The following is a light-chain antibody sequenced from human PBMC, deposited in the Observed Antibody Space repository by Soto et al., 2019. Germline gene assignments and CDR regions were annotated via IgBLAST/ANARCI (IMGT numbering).Light chain of an antibody. Sequence: QSALNQPASVSGSPGQSIAISCTGTSSDFDGFTKVSWYQHHPDKAPKLMMYDVTNRPSGVSDRFSGSKSGNTASLTISGLQAEDEADYYCSSFTSSFTYVFGSGTKVTVL. CDR2: DVT. CDR1: SSDFDGFTK. V-gene: IGLV2-14*03. CDR3: SSFTSSFTYV. J-gene: IGLJ1*01.